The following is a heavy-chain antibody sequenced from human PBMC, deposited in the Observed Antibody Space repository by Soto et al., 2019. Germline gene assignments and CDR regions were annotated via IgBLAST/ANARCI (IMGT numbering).Heavy chain of an antibody. J-gene: IGHJ6*02. Sequence: QVQLVESGGGVVQPGRSLRLSCAASGFTFSSYGMHWVRQAPGKGLEWVAVIWYDGSNKYYADSVKGRFTISRDNSKNTLYLQMNSLRAEDPAVYYCARDITMVRGVIARYYYGMDVWGQGTTVTVSS. D-gene: IGHD3-10*01. CDR2: IWYDGSNK. CDR1: GFTFSSYG. V-gene: IGHV3-33*01. CDR3: ARDITMVRGVIARYYYGMDV.